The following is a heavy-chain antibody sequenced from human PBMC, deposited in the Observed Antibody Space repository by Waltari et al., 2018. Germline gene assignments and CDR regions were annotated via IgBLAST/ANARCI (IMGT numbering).Heavy chain of an antibody. D-gene: IGHD3-22*01. CDR3: ARGDYYDSSGYLDP. J-gene: IGHJ5*02. Sequence: QVQLVQSGAEVKKPGASVKVSCKASGYTFTSYGISWVRQAPGQGLEWMVWISAYNGNTNQAQKLQGRVTMTTDTATSTAYMELRSLRSDDTAVYYGARGDYYDSSGYLDPWGQGTLVTVSS. CDR2: ISAYNGNT. CDR1: GYTFTSYG. V-gene: IGHV1-18*01.